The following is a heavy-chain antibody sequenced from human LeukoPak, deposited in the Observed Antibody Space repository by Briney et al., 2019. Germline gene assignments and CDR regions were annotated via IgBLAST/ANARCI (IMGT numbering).Heavy chain of an antibody. Sequence: SETLSLPCAVYGGFFSGYYWRWIRQPPGKGLEWLGEINDSGSTNYNTALKSRVTISVATSKNQFSLKLSSVTAADTAVYYCARGGDYGDSQPDYGMDVWGQGTTVTVSS. V-gene: IGHV4-34*01. D-gene: IGHD4-17*01. CDR1: GGFFSGYY. CDR2: INDSGST. J-gene: IGHJ6*02. CDR3: ARGGDYGDSQPDYGMDV.